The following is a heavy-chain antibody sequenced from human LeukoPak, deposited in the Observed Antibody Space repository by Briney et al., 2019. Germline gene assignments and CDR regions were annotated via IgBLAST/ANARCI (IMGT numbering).Heavy chain of an antibody. Sequence: SVKVSCKASGGTFSSYAISWVRQAPGQGLEWMGGIIPIFGTANYAQKFQGRVTITADESTSTAYMELSSLRSEDTAVYYCASERVPAAIGRRGYYYYGMDVWGQGTTVTVSS. V-gene: IGHV1-69*13. CDR3: ASERVPAAIGRRGYYYYGMDV. J-gene: IGHJ6*02. CDR1: GGTFSSYA. CDR2: IIPIFGTA. D-gene: IGHD2-2*01.